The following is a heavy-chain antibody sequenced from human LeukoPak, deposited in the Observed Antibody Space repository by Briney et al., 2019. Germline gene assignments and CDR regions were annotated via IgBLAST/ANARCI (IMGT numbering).Heavy chain of an antibody. CDR2: INHSGST. D-gene: IGHD2/OR15-2a*01. CDR1: GGSFSGYY. V-gene: IGHV4-34*01. Sequence: SETLSLTCAVYGGSFSGYYWSWIRQPPGKGLEWIGEINHSGSTNYNPSLKSRVTVSVDTSKNQFSLKLSSVTAADTAVYYCARGQEYQDYFDYWGQGTLVTVSS. CDR3: ARGQEYQDYFDY. J-gene: IGHJ4*02.